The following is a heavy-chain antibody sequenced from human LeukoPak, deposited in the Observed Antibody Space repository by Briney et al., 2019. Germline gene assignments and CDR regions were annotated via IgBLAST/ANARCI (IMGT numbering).Heavy chain of an antibody. V-gene: IGHV3-33*08. J-gene: IGHJ6*02. D-gene: IGHD3-3*01. CDR2: IWYDGSNK. CDR3: ARDVHDFWSGYRYGMDV. CDR1: GFTFSSYG. Sequence: GGSLRLSCAASGFTFSSYGMHWVRQAPGKGLEWVPVIWYDGSNKYYADSVKGRFTISRDNSKNTLYLQMNSLRAEDTAVYYCARDVHDFWSGYRYGMDVWGQGTTVTVSS.